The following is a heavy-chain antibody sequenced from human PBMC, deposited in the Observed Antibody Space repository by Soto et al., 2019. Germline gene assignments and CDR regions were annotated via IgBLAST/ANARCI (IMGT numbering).Heavy chain of an antibody. CDR3: AKDRRAGGNSAFYFDF. D-gene: IGHD3-16*01. V-gene: IGHV3-23*01. J-gene: IGHJ4*02. Sequence: GWSLSLSCAASGFKFSNYAMSWVRQAPGKGLEWVSLISATGGGTYYADSVKGRFTISRDNSHNTLYLQVHSLTAEDTAVYYCAKDRRAGGNSAFYFDFWGQGAQVTVSS. CDR2: ISATGGGT. CDR1: GFKFSNYA.